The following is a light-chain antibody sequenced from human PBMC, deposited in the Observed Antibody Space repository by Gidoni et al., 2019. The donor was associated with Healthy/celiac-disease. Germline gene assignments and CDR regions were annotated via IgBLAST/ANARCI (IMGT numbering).Light chain of an antibody. CDR2: KGS. V-gene: IGLV3-25*03. J-gene: IGLJ1*01. CDR3: QSADSSGTYV. CDR1: ALPKQY. Sequence: SYELTQPPSVAASPGQTARITCSGDALPKQYAYWYQQKPGQAPVLVIYKGSERPSGIPERFSGSSSGTTVTLTISGVQAEDEADYYCQSADSSGTYVFGTGTKVTVL.